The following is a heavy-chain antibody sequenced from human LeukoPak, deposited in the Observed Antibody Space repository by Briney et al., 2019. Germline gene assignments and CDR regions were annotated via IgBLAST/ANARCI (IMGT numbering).Heavy chain of an antibody. V-gene: IGHV1-69*13. CDR1: GGTFSSYT. CDR2: IIPIFGTA. CDR3: ARAPLGYCSSTSCPFDY. D-gene: IGHD2-2*01. J-gene: IGHJ4*02. Sequence: SVKVSCKASGGTFSSYTISWVRQAPGQGLEWMGGIIPIFGTANYAQKLQGRVTITADESTSTAYMKLSSLRSEDTAVYYCARAPLGYCSSTSCPFDYWGQGTLVTVSS.